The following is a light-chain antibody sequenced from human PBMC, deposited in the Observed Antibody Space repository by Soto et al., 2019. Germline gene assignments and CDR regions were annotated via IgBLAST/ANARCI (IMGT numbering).Light chain of an antibody. V-gene: IGLV7-46*01. CDR2: DTN. J-gene: IGLJ3*02. Sequence: QAVVTQGPSLTVSPGGTVTLTCGSSTGAVTSGHYPDWFQQKPGQAPRTLIYDTNNKHSWTPARFSGSLLGGKAALTLSGAQPEDEAEYYCLLSYSGTKVFGGGTKLTVL. CDR3: LLSYSGTKV. CDR1: TGAVTSGHY.